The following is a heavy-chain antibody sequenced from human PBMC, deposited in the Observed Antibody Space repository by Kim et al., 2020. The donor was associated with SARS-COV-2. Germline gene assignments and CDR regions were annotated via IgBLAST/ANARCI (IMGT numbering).Heavy chain of an antibody. CDR1: GFSFSRDW. J-gene: IGHJ4*02. Sequence: GGSLRLSCAASGFSFSRDWMSWVRQAPGKGLEWVANIKADESEKYYVGSVKGRFSISRDNANNLLFLQMNSLRAEDTAVYYCVREWGYWGQGTLVTASS. CDR3: VREWGY. CDR2: IKADESEK. D-gene: IGHD1-26*01. V-gene: IGHV3-7*03.